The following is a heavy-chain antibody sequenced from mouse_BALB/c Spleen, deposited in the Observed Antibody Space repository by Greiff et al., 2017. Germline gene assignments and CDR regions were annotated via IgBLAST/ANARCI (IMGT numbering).Heavy chain of an antibody. J-gene: IGHJ4*01. CDR3: ARNRKYDGFYYYAMDY. Sequence: QVQLKQSGPGLVQPSQSLSITCTVSGFSLTSYGVHWVRQSPGKGLEWLGVIWSGGSTDYNAAFISRLSISKDNSKSQVFFKMNSLQANDTAIYYCARNRKYDGFYYYAMDYWGQGTSVTVSS. D-gene: IGHD2-14*01. V-gene: IGHV2-2*02. CDR1: GFSLTSYG. CDR2: IWSGGST.